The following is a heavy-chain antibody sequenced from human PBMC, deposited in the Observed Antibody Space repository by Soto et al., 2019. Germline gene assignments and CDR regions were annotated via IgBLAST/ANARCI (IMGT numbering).Heavy chain of an antibody. CDR1: GFTVSSNY. D-gene: IGHD6-19*01. Sequence: EVQLVESRGGLVQPGGSLRLSCAASGFTVSSNYMSWVRQAPGKGLEWVSVIYSGGSTYYADSVKGRFTISRDNSKNTLYLQMNSLRAEDTAVYYCARDRPYSSGWYHDYWGQGTLVTVSS. CDR2: IYSGGST. J-gene: IGHJ4*02. CDR3: ARDRPYSSGWYHDY. V-gene: IGHV3-66*01.